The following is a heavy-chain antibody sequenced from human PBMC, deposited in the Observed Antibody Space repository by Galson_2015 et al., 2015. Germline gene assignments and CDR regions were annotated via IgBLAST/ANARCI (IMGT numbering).Heavy chain of an antibody. J-gene: IGHJ4*02. V-gene: IGHV3-30*18. D-gene: IGHD6-19*01. CDR3: AKVRSSGWYVTYAFDY. Sequence: SLRLSCAASGFTVSSNYMSWVRQAPGKGLEWVAVISYDGSNKYYADSVKGRFTISRDNSKNTLYLQMNSLRAEDTAVYYCAKVRSSGWYVTYAFDYWGQGTLVTVSS. CDR2: ISYDGSNK. CDR1: GFTVSSNY.